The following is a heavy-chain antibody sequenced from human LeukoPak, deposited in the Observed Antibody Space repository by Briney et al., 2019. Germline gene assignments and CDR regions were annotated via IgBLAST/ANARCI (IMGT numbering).Heavy chain of an antibody. CDR2: IYYSGNT. V-gene: IGHV4-31*03. J-gene: IGHJ6*02. CDR3: ARAQKLDV. CDR1: GGSISSGTYY. Sequence: SETLSLICTVSGGSISSGTYYWSWIRQHPGKGLEWIGYIYYSGNTFYNPSLKSRFSMSVDTSKNQFSLNLSSVTAADTAVYYCARAQKLDVWGQGTTVTVSS.